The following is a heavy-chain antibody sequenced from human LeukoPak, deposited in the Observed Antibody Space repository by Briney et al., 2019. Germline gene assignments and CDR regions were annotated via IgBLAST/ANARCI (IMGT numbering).Heavy chain of an antibody. CDR3: AKAGYSYGYGYFQH. V-gene: IGHV3-23*01. D-gene: IGHD5-18*01. Sequence: GGSLRLSCAASGFTFSSYAMSGVRQAPGKGLEWVSAISGSGGSTYYADSVKGRFTISRDNSKNTLYLQMNSLRAEDTAVYYCAKAGYSYGYGYFQHWGQGTLVTVSS. CDR1: GFTFSSYA. CDR2: ISGSGGST. J-gene: IGHJ1*01.